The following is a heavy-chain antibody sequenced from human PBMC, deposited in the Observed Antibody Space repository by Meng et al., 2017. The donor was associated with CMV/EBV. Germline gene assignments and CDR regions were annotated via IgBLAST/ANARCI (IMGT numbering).Heavy chain of an antibody. V-gene: IGHV2-5*02. Sequence: QITLKESGPTLVKPTQTLTLHCTFSGFSLSTSGVGVGWIRQPPGKALEWLALIYWDDDKRYSPSLKSRLTITKDTSKNQVVLTMTNMDPVDTATYYCAHSGYYYDSSGYRIDYWGQGTMVTVSA. D-gene: IGHD3-22*01. J-gene: IGHJ4*02. CDR2: IYWDDDK. CDR1: GFSLSTSGVG. CDR3: AHSGYYYDSSGYRIDY.